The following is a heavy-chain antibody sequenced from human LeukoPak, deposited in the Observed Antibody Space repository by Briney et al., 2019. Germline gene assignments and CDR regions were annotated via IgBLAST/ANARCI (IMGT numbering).Heavy chain of an antibody. CDR2: IYTSGST. CDR1: GGSISSYY. J-gene: IGHJ4*02. CDR3: ARVVTYYDFWSGYFDY. Sequence: SETLSLTCTVSGGSISSYYWSWIRQPAGKGLEWIGRIYTSGSTNYNPSLKSRVTMSVDTSKNQFSLKLSSVTAADTAVYYCARVVTYYDFWSGYFDYWGQGTLATVSS. D-gene: IGHD3-3*01. V-gene: IGHV4-4*07.